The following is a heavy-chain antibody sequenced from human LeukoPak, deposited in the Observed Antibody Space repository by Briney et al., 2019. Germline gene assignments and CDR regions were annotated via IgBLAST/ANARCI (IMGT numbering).Heavy chain of an antibody. CDR2: IYPGDSDT. CDR1: GYSFTSYW. V-gene: IGHV5-51*01. D-gene: IGHD4-17*01. Sequence: GESLKISCKGSGYSFTSYWIGWVRQMPGKGLEWMGIIYPGDSDTRYSPSFQGQVTISADKSISTAYLQWSSLKASDTAMYYCARGGPEVYGDAGYYSSYSGMDVWGQGTTVTVSS. CDR3: ARGGPEVYGDAGYYSSYSGMDV. J-gene: IGHJ6*02.